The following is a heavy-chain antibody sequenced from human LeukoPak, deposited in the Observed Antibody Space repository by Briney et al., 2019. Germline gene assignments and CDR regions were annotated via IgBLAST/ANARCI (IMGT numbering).Heavy chain of an antibody. V-gene: IGHV4-39*07. CDR3: ARGGEGMSGSYYYYMDF. D-gene: IGHD3-16*01. Sequence: SETLSLTCTVSGGSISSSSYYWGWMRQPPGKGLEWIGSIYTSGSTNYNPSLKSRVTISVDTSKNQFSLKLSSVTAADTAVYYCARGGEGMSGSYYYYMDFWGKGTTVTVSS. CDR1: GGSISSSSYY. J-gene: IGHJ6*03. CDR2: IYTSGST.